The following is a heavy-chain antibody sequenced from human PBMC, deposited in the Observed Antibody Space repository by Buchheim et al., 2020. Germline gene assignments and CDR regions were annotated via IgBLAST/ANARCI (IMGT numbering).Heavy chain of an antibody. V-gene: IGHV3-23*04. CDR2: LTISGDFT. J-gene: IGHJ4*02. Sequence: EVYLVESGGGLVQPGGSLRLSCEASGFTFSGAAMAWVRPAPGKGLEWVSSLTISGDFTYYADSVRGRFSISRDNSKNTLYLQMNNLRADDTAVYYCAKEVRPNDFWGQGTL. CDR1: GFTFSGAA. CDR3: AKEVRPNDF.